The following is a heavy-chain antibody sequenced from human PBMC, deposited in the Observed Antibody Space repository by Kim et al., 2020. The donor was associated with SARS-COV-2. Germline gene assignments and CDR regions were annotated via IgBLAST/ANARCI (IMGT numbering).Heavy chain of an antibody. CDR3: GKDLKAGGMDV. J-gene: IGHJ6*02. V-gene: IGHV3-9*01. Sequence: RDYANSEQGRFTISRDKAKNSLYLQMNGLRPEDTALYYCGKDLKAGGMDVWGQGTTVIVSS. D-gene: IGHD3-10*01. CDR2: R.